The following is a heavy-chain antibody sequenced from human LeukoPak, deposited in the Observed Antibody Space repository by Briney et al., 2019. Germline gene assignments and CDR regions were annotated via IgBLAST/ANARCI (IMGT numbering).Heavy chain of an antibody. J-gene: IGHJ4*02. CDR2: IIPILGIA. D-gene: IGHD1-26*01. V-gene: IGHV1-69*04. Sequence: SVKVSCKASGGTFSSYAISWVRQAPGQGLEWMGRIIPILGIANYAQKFQGRVTITADKSTSTAYMELSSLRSEDTAVYYCASSAGLETRGKLPTYSGSYYDYWGQGTLVTVSS. CDR3: ASSAGLETRGKLPTYSGSYYDY. CDR1: GGTFSSYA.